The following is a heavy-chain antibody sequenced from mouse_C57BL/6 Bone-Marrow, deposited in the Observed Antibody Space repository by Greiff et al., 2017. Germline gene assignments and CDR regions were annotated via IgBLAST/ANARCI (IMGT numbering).Heavy chain of an antibody. Sequence: EVKLVESGPGMVKPSQSLSLTCTVTGYSITSGYDWHWIRHFPGNKLEWMGYISYSGSTNYNPSLKSRISITHDTSKNHFFLKLNSVTTEDTATYCCARGLYYDYRGFAYWGQGTLVTVSA. CDR1: GYSITSGYD. D-gene: IGHD2-4*01. J-gene: IGHJ3*01. CDR2: ISYSGST. V-gene: IGHV3-1*01. CDR3: ARGLYYDYRGFAY.